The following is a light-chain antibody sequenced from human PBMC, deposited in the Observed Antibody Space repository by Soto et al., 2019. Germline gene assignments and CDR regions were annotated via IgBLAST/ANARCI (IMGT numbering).Light chain of an antibody. Sequence: QSALTQPASVSGSPGQSITISCTGTSSDFGDYNSVSWYQQHPNKAPRLIMYNVNNRPSGVSNRFSGSKSGNTASLTISGLQAEDEGDYYCSSYTSSNTVLFGGGTKLTVL. CDR2: NVN. CDR1: SSDFGDYNS. CDR3: SSYTSSNTVL. J-gene: IGLJ2*01. V-gene: IGLV2-14*03.